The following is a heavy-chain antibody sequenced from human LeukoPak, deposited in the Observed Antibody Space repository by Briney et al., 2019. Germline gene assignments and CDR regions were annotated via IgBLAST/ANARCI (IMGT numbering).Heavy chain of an antibody. V-gene: IGHV4-39*07. CDR3: ARDQDSEGEAFAI. CDR1: GDITHY. D-gene: IGHD3-10*01. Sequence: SETLSLTCTVSGDITHYWGWVRQPPGKGLECIGSIYFSGSVYYNPSLRSRVTISVDTSKNQFSLKLSSVTAADTAVYYCARDQDSEGEAFAIWGQGTMVTVSS. CDR2: IYFSGSV. J-gene: IGHJ3*02.